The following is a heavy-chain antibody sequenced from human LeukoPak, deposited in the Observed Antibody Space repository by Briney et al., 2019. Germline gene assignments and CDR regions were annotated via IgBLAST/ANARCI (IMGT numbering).Heavy chain of an antibody. CDR1: GYSFSTHW. CDR2: IYPGDSDT. Sequence: PGESLKISCKGSGYSFSTHWIGWVRQMPGKGLEWMGIIYPGDSDTRYSPSFQGQVTISADKSISTAYLQWSSLKASDTAMYYCAAVTYCSGGSCSTYFDYWGQGTLVTVSS. J-gene: IGHJ4*02. CDR3: AAVTYCSGGSCSTYFDY. D-gene: IGHD2-15*01. V-gene: IGHV5-51*01.